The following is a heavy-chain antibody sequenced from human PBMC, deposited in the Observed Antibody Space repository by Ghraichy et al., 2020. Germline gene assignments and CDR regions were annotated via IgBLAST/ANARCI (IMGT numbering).Heavy chain of an antibody. CDR1: GYTFTGYY. D-gene: IGHD3-22*01. CDR2: INPKSGGT. CDR3: ARTYYYDSSGYYTQRTHFDY. J-gene: IGHJ4*02. V-gene: IGHV1-2*02. Sequence: ASVKVSCKASGYTFTGYYMHWVRQAPGQGLEWMGWINPKSGGTNYAQKFQGRVTMTRDSSISTAYMELSSLRSDDTAVYYCARTYYYDSSGYYTQRTHFDYWGQGTLVTVSS.